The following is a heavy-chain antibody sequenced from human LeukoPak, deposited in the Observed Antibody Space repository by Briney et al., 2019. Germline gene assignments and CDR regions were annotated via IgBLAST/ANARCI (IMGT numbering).Heavy chain of an antibody. Sequence: GASVKVSCKTSGYTFNDYYVHWVRQAPGQGLEWMGWINPNSGRTNYAPKFQGRVTLTTDTSISTAYMELSSLISGDTALYFCARDFSDVLTGYYHFWGQGTLVTVSS. J-gene: IGHJ4*02. D-gene: IGHD3-9*01. CDR2: INPNSGRT. CDR3: ARDFSDVLTGYYHF. V-gene: IGHV1-2*02. CDR1: GYTFNDYY.